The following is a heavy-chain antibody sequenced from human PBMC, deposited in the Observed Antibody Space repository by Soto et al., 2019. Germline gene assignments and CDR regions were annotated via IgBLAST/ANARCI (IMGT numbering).Heavy chain of an antibody. CDR3: ARESEDLTSNLDY. J-gene: IGHJ4*02. Sequence: EVKLGEPGGGLVKPGGSLRLSCAASGFTFPRYSMNWVRQAPGKGLEWVSSISSTTNYIYYGDSMKGRFTISRDNAKNSLYLDMHSLRAEDTAVYYCARESEDLTSNLDYWCQGTLVTVSS. CDR1: GFTFPRYS. V-gene: IGHV3-21*06. CDR2: ISSTTNYI.